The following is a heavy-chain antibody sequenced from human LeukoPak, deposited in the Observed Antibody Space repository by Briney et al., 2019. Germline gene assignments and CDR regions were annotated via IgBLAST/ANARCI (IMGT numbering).Heavy chain of an antibody. CDR3: ARERSGWFFAN. J-gene: IGHJ4*02. Sequence: GASVKVSCKASGYSFTIYGISWVRRAPGQGLEWMGWINPYNGNTNYAQKLQGRVTMTTDTSTSTAYMDLRSLRSDDTAVYYCARERSGWFFANWGQGTLVTVSS. V-gene: IGHV1-18*01. CDR1: GYSFTIYG. CDR2: INPYNGNT. D-gene: IGHD6-19*01.